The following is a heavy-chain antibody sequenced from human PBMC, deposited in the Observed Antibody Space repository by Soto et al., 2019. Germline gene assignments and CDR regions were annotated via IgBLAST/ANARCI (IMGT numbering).Heavy chain of an antibody. CDR3: AIEEDGADRDHYALDF. J-gene: IGHJ6*02. CDR2: IHYTGAI. CDR1: GGSISSEYYH. Sequence: QVLLQQSGPGLVEPSQTLSLTCAVSGGSISSEYYHWTWIRQSPGKGLEWIGYIHYTGAIMYNPSFMSRLTMSVDTSKNQFSLQLTSVTAADTAVYFCAIEEDGADRDHYALDFWGPGTTVTVSS. V-gene: IGHV4-30-4*08. D-gene: IGHD3-16*01.